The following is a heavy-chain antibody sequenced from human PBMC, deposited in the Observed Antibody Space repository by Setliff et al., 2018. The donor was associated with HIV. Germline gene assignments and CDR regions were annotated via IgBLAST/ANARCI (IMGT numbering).Heavy chain of an antibody. V-gene: IGHV4-39*07. CDR3: ARRLRSGGYYFDY. Sequence: PSETLSLTCTVSGGSINSTSYYWGWIRQPPGNGLEWIGSIYHTGSTYYKPSLKSRVTISVDTSENQFSLKLSSVTAADTAVYYCARRLRSGGYYFDYWGQGILVTVSS. CDR1: GGSINSTSYY. J-gene: IGHJ4*02. D-gene: IGHD6-25*01. CDR2: IYHTGST.